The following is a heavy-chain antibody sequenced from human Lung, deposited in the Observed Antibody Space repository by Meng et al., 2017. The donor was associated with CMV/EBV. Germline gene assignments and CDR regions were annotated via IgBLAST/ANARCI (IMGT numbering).Heavy chain of an antibody. CDR2: INWNGSST. J-gene: IGHJ4*02. Sequence: GESLMISCAASGFTFDDYGMSWVRQAPGKGLEWVSGINWNGSSTGYADSVKGRFTISRDNAKNSLYLQMNSLRAEDTALYHCARGAGTAMAPAGYWGQGTLVTVSS. V-gene: IGHV3-20*01. CDR1: GFTFDDYG. D-gene: IGHD5-18*01. CDR3: ARGAGTAMAPAGY.